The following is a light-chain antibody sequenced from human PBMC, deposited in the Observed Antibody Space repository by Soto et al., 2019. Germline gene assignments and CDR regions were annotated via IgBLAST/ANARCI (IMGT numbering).Light chain of an antibody. V-gene: IGLV2-11*01. CDR1: SSDVGSYNY. J-gene: IGLJ1*01. Sequence: QSVLTQPRSVSGSPGQSVTISCTGTSSDVGSYNYVSWYQQHPGKAPKLMIYDVSKRPSGVPDRFSGSKSGNTAPLTISGLQAEDEADYYCCSYAGSYTLYVFGTGTKVTVL. CDR2: DVS. CDR3: CSYAGSYTLYV.